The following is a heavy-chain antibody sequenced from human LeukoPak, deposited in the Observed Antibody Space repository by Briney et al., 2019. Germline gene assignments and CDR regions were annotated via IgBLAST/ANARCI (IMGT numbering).Heavy chain of an antibody. V-gene: IGHV4-38-2*01. D-gene: IGHD3-10*01. Sequence: SETLSLTCAVSGYSVSSGYYWGWIRQPPGKGLEWIGSIYHSGSTYYNPSLKSRVTISVDTSKNQFSLKLSSVTAADTAVYYCARGSPYGSGDYYYYGMDVWGKGTTVTVSS. CDR2: IYHSGST. J-gene: IGHJ6*04. CDR3: ARGSPYGSGDYYYYGMDV. CDR1: GYSVSSGYY.